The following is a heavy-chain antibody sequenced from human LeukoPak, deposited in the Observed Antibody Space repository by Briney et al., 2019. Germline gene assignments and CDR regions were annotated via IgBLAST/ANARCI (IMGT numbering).Heavy chain of an antibody. V-gene: IGHV3-9*01. Sequence: GSSLRLSCASSGFTFDDYAMHWVRQAPGKGLEWVSGISWNSGSIGYADSVKGRFTISRDNAKNSLYLQMNSLRAEDTALYYCAKSQGYDRGAFDIWGQGTMVTVSS. J-gene: IGHJ3*02. CDR3: AKSQGYDRGAFDI. CDR2: ISWNSGSI. D-gene: IGHD3-22*01. CDR1: GFTFDDYA.